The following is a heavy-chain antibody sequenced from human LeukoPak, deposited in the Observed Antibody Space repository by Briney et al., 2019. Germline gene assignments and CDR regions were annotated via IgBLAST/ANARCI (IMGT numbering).Heavy chain of an antibody. D-gene: IGHD3-22*01. V-gene: IGHV3-53*01. J-gene: IGHJ4*02. Sequence: GGSLRLSCAASGFTVSSNYMTWVRQAPGKGLEWVSVIYSNNTTFYADSVKGRFTISRDKSKNTLYLQMKSLRAEDTAVYYCAKGITVMMVAPGYWGQGTLVTVSS. CDR1: GFTVSSNY. CDR2: IYSNNTT. CDR3: AKGITVMMVAPGY.